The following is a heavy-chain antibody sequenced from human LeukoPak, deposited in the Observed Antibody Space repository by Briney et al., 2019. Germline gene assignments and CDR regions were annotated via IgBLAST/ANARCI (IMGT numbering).Heavy chain of an antibody. V-gene: IGHV4-59*08. CDR1: GGSISSYY. CDR3: ARWTTYGSGGSRSV. D-gene: IGHD3-10*01. CDR2: IYYSGST. J-gene: IGHJ6*02. Sequence: PSETLSLTCTVSGGSISSYYWSWIRQPPGKGLEWIGYIYYSGSTNYNPSLKSRVTISVDTSKNQFSLKLSSVTAADTAVYYCARWTTYGSGGSRSVWGQGTTVTVSS.